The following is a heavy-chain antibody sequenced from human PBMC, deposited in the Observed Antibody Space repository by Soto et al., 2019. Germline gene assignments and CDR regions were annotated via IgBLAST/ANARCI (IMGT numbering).Heavy chain of an antibody. Sequence: PSETLSLTCTVSGGSISSYYWSWIRQPPGKGLEWIGYIYYSGSTNYNPSLKSRVTISVDTSKNQFSLKLSSVTAADTAVYYCSRQTGDYYYMDVWGKGTTVTVSS. J-gene: IGHJ6*03. CDR1: GGSISSYY. D-gene: IGHD3-10*01. V-gene: IGHV4-59*01. CDR3: SRQTGDYYYMDV. CDR2: IYYSGST.